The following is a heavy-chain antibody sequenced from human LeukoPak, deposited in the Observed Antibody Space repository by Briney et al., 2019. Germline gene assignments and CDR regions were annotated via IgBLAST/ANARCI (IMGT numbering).Heavy chain of an antibody. D-gene: IGHD6-19*01. Sequence: GASVTVSCKASGYTFTSYDIHWVRQAPGQGLEWMGWINPDSDNTDYAQKFQARVTITRNTSISTAYMELSSLRSEDTAVYYCAIGAVGFDYWGQGTLVTVSS. CDR3: AIGAVGFDY. CDR2: INPDSDNT. J-gene: IGHJ4*02. CDR1: GYTFTSYD. V-gene: IGHV1-8*01.